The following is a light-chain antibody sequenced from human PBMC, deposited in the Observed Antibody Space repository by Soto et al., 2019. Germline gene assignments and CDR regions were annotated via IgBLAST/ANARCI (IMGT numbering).Light chain of an antibody. CDR2: AAS. Sequence: IQFTQSPSSLAASLLYRFTTTCLASQGINTFLAWYQQKAGKAPKLLIYAASTLQSGVPSRFSGSGSGTDFTLTISSLQSEDFATYYCQQLNSYPITFGQGTQLEIK. V-gene: IGKV1-9*01. CDR3: QQLNSYPIT. J-gene: IGKJ5*01. CDR1: QGINTF.